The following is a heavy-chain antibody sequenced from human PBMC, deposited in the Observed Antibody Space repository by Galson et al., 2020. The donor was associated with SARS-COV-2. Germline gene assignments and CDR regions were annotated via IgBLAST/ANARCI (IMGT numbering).Heavy chain of an antibody. Sequence: GGSLRLSCAASGFTFSSYAMSWVRQAPGKGLEWVSAISGSGGSTYYADSVKGRFTISRDNSKNTLYLQMNSLRAEDTAVYYCARDSQGGNDYNYLLFWGQGTLVTVSS. V-gene: IGHV3-23*01. CDR3: ARDSQGGNDYNYLLF. J-gene: IGHJ4*02. CDR2: ISGSGGST. D-gene: IGHD4-4*01. CDR1: GFTFSSYA.